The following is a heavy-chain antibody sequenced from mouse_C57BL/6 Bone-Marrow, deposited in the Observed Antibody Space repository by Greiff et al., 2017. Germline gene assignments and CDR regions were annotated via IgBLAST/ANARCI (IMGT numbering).Heavy chain of an antibody. CDR3: TTLYDYDGGY. CDR2: IDPANGDT. D-gene: IGHD2-4*01. CDR1: GFNIKDAY. Sequence: DVQLQESGAELVRPGASVKLSCTASGFNIKDAYMHWVKQRPEQGLEWIGWIDPANGDTEYASKFQGKATITADTSSNTAYLQLSSLTSEDTAVYYCTTLYDYDGGYWGQGTSVTVSS. J-gene: IGHJ4*01. V-gene: IGHV14-4*01.